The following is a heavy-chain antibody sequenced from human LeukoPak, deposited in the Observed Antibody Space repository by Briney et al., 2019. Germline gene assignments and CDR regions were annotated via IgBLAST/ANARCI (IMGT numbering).Heavy chain of an antibody. D-gene: IGHD4/OR15-4a*01. V-gene: IGHV3-23*01. CDR2: ISGRGDVT. J-gene: IGHJ4*02. CDR1: GFTFSTYA. Sequence: PGGSLRLSCAASGFTFSTYAMGWVRRAPGKGLEWVSSISGRGDVTYYAASMRGRFTISRDNSKSTLYLQMNSLRAEDTAVYYCVGLYEDYWGQGTLVTVSS. CDR3: VGLYEDY.